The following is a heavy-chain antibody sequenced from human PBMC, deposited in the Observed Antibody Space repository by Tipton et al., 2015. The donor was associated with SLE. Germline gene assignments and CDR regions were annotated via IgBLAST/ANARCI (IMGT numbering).Heavy chain of an antibody. D-gene: IGHD2-8*02. CDR3: ARGGAHSAMYWED. CDR2: INESGSDK. J-gene: IGHJ4*02. CDR1: GSVDGHTFSTVW. Sequence: SLRLSCAASGSVDGHTFSTVWMTWVRQAPGKGRGWVANINESGSDKWYVDSVKGRFTVSRDNAENSLYLQMNSLRVDDTAVYYCARGGAHSAMYWEDWGQGTLVTVSA. V-gene: IGHV3-7*01.